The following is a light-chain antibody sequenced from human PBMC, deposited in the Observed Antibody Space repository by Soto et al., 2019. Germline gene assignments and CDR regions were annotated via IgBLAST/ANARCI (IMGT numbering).Light chain of an antibody. Sequence: DIQMTQSPSPLSASVGDSVTITCRASQTIKTYLHWYRHKPGKAPELLIYAASRLQSGVASRFSGSGSGTYFSLTISSLQPDDLATYYCQQTYTAPGTFGQGTKVEI. CDR3: QQTYTAPGT. J-gene: IGKJ1*01. CDR1: QTIKTY. CDR2: AAS. V-gene: IGKV1-39*01.